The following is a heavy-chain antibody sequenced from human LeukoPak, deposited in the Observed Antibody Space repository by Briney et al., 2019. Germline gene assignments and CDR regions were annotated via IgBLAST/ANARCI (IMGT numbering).Heavy chain of an antibody. CDR3: AKDQVATILGYYYGMDV. D-gene: IGHD5-12*01. CDR1: GFTFSSYA. CDR2: ISGSGGST. V-gene: IGHV3-23*01. Sequence: PGGSLRLSCAASGFTFSSYAMSWVRQAPGKGLEWVSAISGSGGSTYYADSVKGRFTISGDNSKNTLYLQMNSLRAEDTAVYYCAKDQVATILGYYYGMDVWGQGTTVTVSS. J-gene: IGHJ6*02.